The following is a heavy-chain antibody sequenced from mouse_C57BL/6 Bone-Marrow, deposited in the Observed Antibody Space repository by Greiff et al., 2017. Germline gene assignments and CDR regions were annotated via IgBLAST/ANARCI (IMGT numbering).Heavy chain of an antibody. CDR3: ARGHYGSSLFDY. V-gene: IGHV1-76*01. Sequence: VQLQQSGAELVRPGASVKLSCKASGYTFTDYYINWVKQRPGQGLEWIARIYPGSGNTYYNEKFKGKATLTAEKSSSTAYMQLSSLTSEDSAVYFCARGHYGSSLFDYWGQGTTLTVSS. J-gene: IGHJ2*01. CDR1: GYTFTDYY. D-gene: IGHD1-1*01. CDR2: IYPGSGNT.